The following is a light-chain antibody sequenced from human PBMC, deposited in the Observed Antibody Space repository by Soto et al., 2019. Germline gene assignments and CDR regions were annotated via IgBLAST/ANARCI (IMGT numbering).Light chain of an antibody. Sequence: IQMTQSPSSVSASVGDRVTITCRASQDVKSWLAWYQQKPGKAPKLLINAASTLHTGVPSRFSGSGAGTEFNFTISSLQPEDFATYYCQESLTSLGTFGPGTKVDIK. CDR2: AAS. CDR3: QESLTSLGT. CDR1: QDVKSW. V-gene: IGKV1-12*01. J-gene: IGKJ3*01.